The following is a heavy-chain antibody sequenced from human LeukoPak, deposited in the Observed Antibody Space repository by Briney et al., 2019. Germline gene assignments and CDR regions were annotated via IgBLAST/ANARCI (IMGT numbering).Heavy chain of an antibody. V-gene: IGHV3-48*03. CDR1: GFTFSGYE. CDR3: AREGILTGLYFDY. CDR2: ISSSGSTI. J-gene: IGHJ4*02. D-gene: IGHD3-9*01. Sequence: GGSLRLSCAASGFTFSGYEMNWVRQAPGKGLEWVSYISSSGSTIYYADSVKGRFTISRDNAKNSLYLQMNSLRAEDTAVYYCAREGILTGLYFDYWGQGTLVTVSS.